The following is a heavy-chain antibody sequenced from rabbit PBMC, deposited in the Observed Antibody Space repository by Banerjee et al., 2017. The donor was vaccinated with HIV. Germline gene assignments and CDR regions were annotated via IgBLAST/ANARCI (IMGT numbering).Heavy chain of an antibody. CDR3: ARADYTGFGHYFSL. Sequence: QSLEESGGGLVQPGGSLTVTCTGSGFSSSSRYWACWVRQAPGKGLEWITCIYSGSGFNTYYANWAKGRFTISKTSSTTVTLQMTSLTAADTATYFCARADYTGFGHYFSLWGPGTLVTVS. V-gene: IGHV1S40*01. CDR2: IYSGSGFNT. CDR1: GFSSSSRYW. J-gene: IGHJ4*01. D-gene: IGHD7-1*01.